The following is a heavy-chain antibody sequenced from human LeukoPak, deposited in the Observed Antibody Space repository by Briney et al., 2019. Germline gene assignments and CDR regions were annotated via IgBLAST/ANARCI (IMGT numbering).Heavy chain of an antibody. CDR3: ARVANYYENYFDY. CDR2: IYYSGST. Sequence: SETLSLTCTVSGGSISSSSYYWGWIRQLPGRGLEGIGSIYYSGSTYYNPSLKSRVTISVDTSKNQFSLKLSSVTAADTAVYYCARVANYYENYFDYWGQGTLVTVSS. CDR1: GGSISSSSYY. J-gene: IGHJ4*02. V-gene: IGHV4-39*07. D-gene: IGHD3-22*01.